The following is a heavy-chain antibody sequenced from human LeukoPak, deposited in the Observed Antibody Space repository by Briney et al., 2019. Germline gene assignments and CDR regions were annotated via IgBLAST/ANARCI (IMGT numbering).Heavy chain of an antibody. D-gene: IGHD5-12*01. CDR3: ARAVTVRGYSGYDYYYYGMDV. V-gene: IGHV1-8*01. CDR2: MNPNSGNT. J-gene: IGHJ6*02. Sequence: ASVKVSCKASGYTFTSYDINWVRQATGQGLEWMGWMNPNSGNTGYAQKFQGRVTMTRNTSISTAYMELSSLRSEDTAVYYCARAVTVRGYSGYDYYYYGMDVWGQGTTVTVSS. CDR1: GYTFTSYD.